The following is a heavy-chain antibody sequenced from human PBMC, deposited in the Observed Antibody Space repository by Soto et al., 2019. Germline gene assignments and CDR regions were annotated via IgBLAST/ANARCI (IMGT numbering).Heavy chain of an antibody. CDR3: ARDRRYSNKAYYGMDV. Sequence: QVQLVQSGAEVKKPGSSVKVSCKASGGTFSSYAISWVRQAPGQGLEWMGGIIPIFGTANYAQKFQGRVTITADKSTSTAFMELSSLRSEDTAVYYCARDRRYSNKAYYGMDVWGQGTTVTVSS. CDR2: IIPIFGTA. J-gene: IGHJ6*02. D-gene: IGHD4-4*01. CDR1: GGTFSSYA. V-gene: IGHV1-69*06.